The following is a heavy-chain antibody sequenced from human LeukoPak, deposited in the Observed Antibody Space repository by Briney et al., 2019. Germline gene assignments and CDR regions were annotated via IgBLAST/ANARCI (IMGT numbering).Heavy chain of an antibody. J-gene: IGHJ3*02. CDR1: GYTFTSYG. Sequence: ASVKVSCKASGYTFTSYGISWVRQAPGQGLEWMGWISAYNGNTNYAQKLQGRVTMTTDTSTSTAYMELRSLRSDDTAVYYCARGLPGVHDSSGYQPSHAFDIWGQGTMVTVSS. CDR3: ARGLPGVHDSSGYQPSHAFDI. V-gene: IGHV1-18*01. CDR2: ISAYNGNT. D-gene: IGHD3-22*01.